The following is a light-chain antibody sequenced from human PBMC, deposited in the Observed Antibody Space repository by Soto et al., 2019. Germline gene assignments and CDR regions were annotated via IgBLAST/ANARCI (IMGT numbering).Light chain of an antibody. CDR1: QTISSW. Sequence: DIQMTQSPSTLSGSVGDRVTITCRASQTISSWLAWYQQKPGKAPKLLIYKASTLKSGVPSRFSGSGSGTDFTLTISSLQPEDFTTYYCQQLHDYPITFGQGTDWRL. V-gene: IGKV1-5*03. CDR3: QQLHDYPIT. CDR2: KAS. J-gene: IGKJ5*01.